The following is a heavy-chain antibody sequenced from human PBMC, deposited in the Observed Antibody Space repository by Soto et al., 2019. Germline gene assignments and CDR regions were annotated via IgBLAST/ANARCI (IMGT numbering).Heavy chain of an antibody. V-gene: IGHV3-23*01. Sequence: GGSLRLSCAASGFTFSSYAMSWVRQAPGKGLEWVSAISGSGGSTYYADSVKGRFTISRDNSKNTLYLQMNSLRAEDTAVYYCAKDQSPEHRFQWLPQGFDYWGQGTLVTVSS. J-gene: IGHJ4*02. CDR2: ISGSGGST. CDR3: AKDQSPEHRFQWLPQGFDY. CDR1: GFTFSSYA. D-gene: IGHD6-19*01.